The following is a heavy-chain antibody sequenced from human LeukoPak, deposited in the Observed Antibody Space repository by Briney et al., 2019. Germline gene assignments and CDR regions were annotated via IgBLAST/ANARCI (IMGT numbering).Heavy chain of an antibody. CDR3: ARDSNLGYCSSTSCFKRPRERFDP. CDR1: GGTFSSYA. D-gene: IGHD2-2*01. Sequence: ASVKVSCKASGGTFSSYAISWVRQAPGQGLDWMGGIIPIFGTANYAQKIQGRVTITADESKSTAYMELSSLRSEDTAVYYCARDSNLGYCSSTSCFKRPRERFDPWGQGTLVTVSS. CDR2: IIPIFGTA. J-gene: IGHJ5*02. V-gene: IGHV1-69*13.